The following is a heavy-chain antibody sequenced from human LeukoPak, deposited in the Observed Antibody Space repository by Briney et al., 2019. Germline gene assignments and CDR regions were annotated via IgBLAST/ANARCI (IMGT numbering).Heavy chain of an antibody. CDR2: IIPIFGTA. J-gene: IGHJ4*02. Sequence: SVKVFCKASGGTYSSYAISWVRQAPGQGLEWMGGIIPIFGTANYAQKFQGRVTITTDESTSTAYMELSSLRSEDTAVYYCARGSPQLLWYGELLVWGQGTLVTVSS. V-gene: IGHV1-69*05. CDR3: ARGSPQLLWYGELLV. D-gene: IGHD3-10*01. CDR1: GGTYSSYA.